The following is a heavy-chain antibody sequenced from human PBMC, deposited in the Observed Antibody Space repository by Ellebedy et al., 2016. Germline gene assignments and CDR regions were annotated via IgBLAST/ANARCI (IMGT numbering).Heavy chain of an antibody. D-gene: IGHD3-3*01. J-gene: IGHJ6*02. V-gene: IGHV3-23*01. Sequence: GESLKISCAASGFTFSSYAMSWVRQAPGKGLEWVSVISGSGGSTHYADSVKGRFTISRDNSKNTLYLQMNSLRAEDTAVYYCAKDLSYYDFWGGYKAYYYYYYGMDVWGQGTTVTVSS. CDR2: ISGSGGST. CDR3: AKDLSYYDFWGGYKAYYYYYYGMDV. CDR1: GFTFSSYA.